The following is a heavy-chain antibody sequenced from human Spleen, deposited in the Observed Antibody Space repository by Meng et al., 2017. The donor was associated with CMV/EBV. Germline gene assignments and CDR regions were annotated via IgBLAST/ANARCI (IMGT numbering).Heavy chain of an antibody. D-gene: IGHD2-2*03. J-gene: IGHJ4*02. CDR1: GGSISSSNW. CDR3: ARGTFGYCSSTSCHSDY. CDR2: INHSGST. V-gene: IGHV4-4*02. Sequence: GSLRLSCAVSGGSISSSNWWSWVRQPPGKGLEWIGEINHSGSTNYNPSLKSRVTISVDTSKNQFSLKLSSVTAADTAVYYCARGTFGYCSSTSCHSDYWGQGTLVTVSS.